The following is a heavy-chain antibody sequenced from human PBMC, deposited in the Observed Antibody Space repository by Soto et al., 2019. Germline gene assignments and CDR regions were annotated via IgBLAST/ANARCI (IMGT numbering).Heavy chain of an antibody. J-gene: IGHJ4*02. CDR1: GGTFSTHT. CDR2: IIPILGIA. CDR3: ARSYYTDQRHCDY. D-gene: IGHD1-26*01. V-gene: IGHV1-69*02. Sequence: QVQLVQSGAEVKKPGSSVKVSCKASGGTFSTHTITWVRQAPGQGLEWMGRIIPILGIANYAQKFQGRVTITADKTTSTAYMELSSLRSEDTAVYYCARSYYTDQRHCDYWGQGTLVTVSS.